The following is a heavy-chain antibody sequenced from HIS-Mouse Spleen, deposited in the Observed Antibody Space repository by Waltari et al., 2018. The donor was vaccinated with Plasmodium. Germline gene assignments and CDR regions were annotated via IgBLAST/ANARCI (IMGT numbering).Heavy chain of an antibody. Sequence: QLQLQESGPGLVKPSETLSLTCTVSGGSISSSSYYWGWIRQPPGKGLEWIGSIYYSGRTYYNPCVKSRVTRSVDTSKNQFSLKLSSVTAADTAVYYCARQLAYYDFWSGYSRGYYFDYWGQGTLVTVSS. CDR3: ARQLAYYDFWSGYSRGYYFDY. CDR2: IYYSGRT. CDR1: GGSISSSSYY. V-gene: IGHV4-39*01. J-gene: IGHJ4*02. D-gene: IGHD3-3*01.